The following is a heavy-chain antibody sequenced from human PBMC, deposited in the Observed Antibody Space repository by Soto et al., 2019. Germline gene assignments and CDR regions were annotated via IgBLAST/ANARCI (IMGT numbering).Heavy chain of an antibody. CDR1: EFTFSSYA. CDR3: ARDLGWVRGLRYFFDF. Sequence: PGGSLRLSWAASEFTFSSYAMSWVRQAPGKGLEWVSTISASGGSTYYADSVKGRFTISRDNAKNSLYLQMNSLRAEDTAVYYCARDLGWVRGLRYFFDFWGQGSLVIVSS. J-gene: IGHJ4*02. D-gene: IGHD3-10*01. V-gene: IGHV3-23*01. CDR2: ISASGGST.